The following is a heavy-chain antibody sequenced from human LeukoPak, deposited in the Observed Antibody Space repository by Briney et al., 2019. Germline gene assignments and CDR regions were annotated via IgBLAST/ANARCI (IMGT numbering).Heavy chain of an antibody. J-gene: IGHJ4*02. D-gene: IGHD6-13*01. V-gene: IGHV1-24*01. CDR3: ARDRGSSWYVDY. Sequence: ASVKVSCKVSGYSLTEFSLHWVRQAPGKGLEWMGGFDPEDGETIYAQKLQGRVIMTEDTSTDTAYMELSSLRSDDTAVYYCARDRGSSWYVDYWGQGTLVTVSS. CDR2: FDPEDGET. CDR1: GYSLTEFS.